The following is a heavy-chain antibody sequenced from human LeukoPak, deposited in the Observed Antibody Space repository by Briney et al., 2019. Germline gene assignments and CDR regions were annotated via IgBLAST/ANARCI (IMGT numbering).Heavy chain of an antibody. D-gene: IGHD6-6*01. J-gene: IGHJ3*02. Sequence: SETLSLTCAVYGGSFSGYYWSWIRQPPGKGLEWIGYIYYSGSTNYNPSLKSRVTISVDTSKNQFSLKLSSVTAADTAVYYCARRAGVYWDEYSSSSGAFDIWGQGTMVTVSS. V-gene: IGHV4-59*08. CDR3: ARRAGVYWDEYSSSSGAFDI. CDR1: GGSFSGYY. CDR2: IYYSGST.